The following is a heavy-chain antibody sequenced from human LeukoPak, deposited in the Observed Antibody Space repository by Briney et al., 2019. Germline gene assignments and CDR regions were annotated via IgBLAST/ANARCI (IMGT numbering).Heavy chain of an antibody. Sequence: GGSLRLSCAASGFTFSSYSMNWVRQAPGEGLEWVSSISSSSSYIYYADSVKGRFTISRDNAKNSLYLQMNSLRAEDTAVYYCARDSSGYPYPAFYYWGQGTLVTVSS. CDR3: ARDSSGYPYPAFYY. CDR2: ISSSSSYI. J-gene: IGHJ4*02. D-gene: IGHD3-22*01. CDR1: GFTFSSYS. V-gene: IGHV3-21*01.